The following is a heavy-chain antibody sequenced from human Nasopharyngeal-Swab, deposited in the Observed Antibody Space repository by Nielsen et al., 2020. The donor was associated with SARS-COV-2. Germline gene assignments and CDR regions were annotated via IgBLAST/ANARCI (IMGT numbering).Heavy chain of an antibody. V-gene: IGHV7-4-1*02. J-gene: IGHJ6*04. CDR3: AREERGVTLEGGYYYYGMDV. Sequence: ASVKVSCKASVYTFTRYAMNWVRQAPGQGLEWMGWINTNTGNPTYAQGFTGRFVFSLDTSVSTAYLQISSLKAEDTAVYYCAREERGVTLEGGYYYYGMDVWGKGTTVTVSS. CDR2: INTNTGNP. CDR1: VYTFTRYA. D-gene: IGHD3-10*01.